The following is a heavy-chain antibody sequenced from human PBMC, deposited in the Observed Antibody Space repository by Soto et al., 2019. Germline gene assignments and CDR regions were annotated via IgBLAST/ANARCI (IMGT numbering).Heavy chain of an antibody. V-gene: IGHV3-66*01. CDR1: GFTVSSNY. Sequence: GGSLRLSCAASGFTVSSNYMSWVRQAPGKGLEWVSVIYSGGSTYYADSVKGRFTISRDNSKNTLYLQMNSLRAEDTAVYYCARAPQYQLTKGYYYYYMDVWGKGTTVTVSS. CDR3: ARAPQYQLTKGYYYYYMDV. J-gene: IGHJ6*03. D-gene: IGHD2-2*01. CDR2: IYSGGST.